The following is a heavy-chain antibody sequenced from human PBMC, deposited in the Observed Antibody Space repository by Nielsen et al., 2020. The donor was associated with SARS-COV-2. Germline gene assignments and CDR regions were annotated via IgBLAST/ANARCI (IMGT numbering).Heavy chain of an antibody. D-gene: IGHD3-10*01. CDR2: INPNSGGT. V-gene: IGHV1-2*04. CDR3: ARAVTMVRGGYMPV. J-gene: IGHJ6*03. CDR1: GYTFTGYY. Sequence: ASVKVSCKASGYTFTGYYMHWVRQAPGQGLEWMGWINPNSGGTNYAQKFQGWVTMTRDTSISTAYMELSRLRSDDTAVYYCARAVTMVRGGYMPVWGKCTTVSVSS.